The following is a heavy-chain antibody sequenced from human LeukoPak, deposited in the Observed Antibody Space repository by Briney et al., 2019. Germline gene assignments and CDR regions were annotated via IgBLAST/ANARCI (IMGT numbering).Heavy chain of an antibody. V-gene: IGHV1-8*03. D-gene: IGHD5-24*01. Sequence: GASVKVSCEASGYTFTSYDINWVRQATGQGLEWMGWMNPNSGNTGYAQKFQGRVTITRNTSISTAYMELNSLRSEDTAVYYCARGSAKLWLQLNWFDPWGQGTLVTVSS. CDR1: GYTFTSYD. J-gene: IGHJ5*02. CDR3: ARGSAKLWLQLNWFDP. CDR2: MNPNSGNT.